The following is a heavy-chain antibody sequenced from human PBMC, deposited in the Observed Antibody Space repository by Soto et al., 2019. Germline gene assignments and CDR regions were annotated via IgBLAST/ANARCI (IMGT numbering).Heavy chain of an antibody. CDR1: GYSFTSYW. Sequence: PGESLKISCKGSGYSFTSYWIGWVRQMPGKGLEWMGIIYPGDSDTRYSPSLQGQVTISADKSISTAYLQWSSLKASDTAMYYCARAIEYSSSSGLDYYHSYMDVWGEGTTVTVSS. CDR3: ARAIEYSSSSGLDYYHSYMDV. D-gene: IGHD6-6*01. V-gene: IGHV5-51*01. CDR2: IYPGDSDT. J-gene: IGHJ6*03.